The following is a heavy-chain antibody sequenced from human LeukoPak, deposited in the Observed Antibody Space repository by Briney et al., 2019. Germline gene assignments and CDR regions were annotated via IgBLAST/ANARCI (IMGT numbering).Heavy chain of an antibody. V-gene: IGHV3-48*03. Sequence: GGSLRLSCAASGFTFSSYEMNWVRQAPGKGLEWVSYISTSDSTIYYAASLKGRFTISRDNAKNSLYLKMNSLRAEDTAVYYCAREGGSGWYWGQGTLVTVSS. CDR3: AREGGSGWY. CDR2: ISTSDSTI. D-gene: IGHD6-19*01. J-gene: IGHJ4*02. CDR1: GFTFSSYE.